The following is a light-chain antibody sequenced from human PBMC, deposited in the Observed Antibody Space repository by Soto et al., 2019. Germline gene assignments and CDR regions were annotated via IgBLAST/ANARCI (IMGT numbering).Light chain of an antibody. Sequence: SVFTQSPGTLSLSPGERATLSCSASRSVSSNYLAWYQQKPGQAPRLLIFDASTRATGIPDRFTGSGSGTDFTLTISRLEPEDFAVYYCQLYGASPKTFGQGTKVDIK. J-gene: IGKJ1*01. CDR1: RSVSSNY. V-gene: IGKV3-20*01. CDR3: QLYGASPKT. CDR2: DAS.